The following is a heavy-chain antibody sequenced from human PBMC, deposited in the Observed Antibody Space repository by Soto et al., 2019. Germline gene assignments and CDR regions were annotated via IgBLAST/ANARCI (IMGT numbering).Heavy chain of an antibody. CDR2: IIPILGIA. D-gene: IGHD4-4*01. CDR1: GGTFSSYT. Sequence: SVKVSCKASGGTFSSYTISWVRQAPGQGLEWMGRIIPILGIANYAQKFQGRVTITADKSTSTAYMELSSLRSEDTAVYYCAREEEMTTNRPRRLDYWGQGTLVTSPQ. CDR3: AREEEMTTNRPRRLDY. J-gene: IGHJ4*02. V-gene: IGHV1-69*04.